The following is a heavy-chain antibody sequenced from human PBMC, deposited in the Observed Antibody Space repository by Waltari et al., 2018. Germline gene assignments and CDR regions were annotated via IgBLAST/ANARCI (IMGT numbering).Heavy chain of an antibody. Sequence: QVQLRESGPGVVKPLETLSLNCAVSGGSFNPGYYSPWNGTRQPPGKGLEWIGFFQDRGKPKYNPSLKGRVAISIDTSKNQYSLRLTSVTVADTATYYCARGQWGAAGTQEWYYFDLWGRGTLVTVSS. V-gene: IGHV4-61*01. D-gene: IGHD3-3*01. J-gene: IGHJ2*01. CDR3: ARGQWGAAGTQEWYYFDL. CDR1: GGSFNPGYYS. CDR2: FQDRGKP.